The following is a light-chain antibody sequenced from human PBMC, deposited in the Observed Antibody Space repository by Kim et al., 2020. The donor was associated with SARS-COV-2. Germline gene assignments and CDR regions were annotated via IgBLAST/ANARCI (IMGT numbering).Light chain of an antibody. CDR1: KDINIF. CDR2: DAS. CDR3: QQFDTVPRT. V-gene: IGKV1-33*01. J-gene: IGKJ4*01. Sequence: SVGNRDTITCQASKDINIFLYWFQQQQGEAPKLLISDASSLETGLPSRFSGSGSATHFTFTISSLQPGDVATYYCQQFDTVPRTFGGGTKVDIK.